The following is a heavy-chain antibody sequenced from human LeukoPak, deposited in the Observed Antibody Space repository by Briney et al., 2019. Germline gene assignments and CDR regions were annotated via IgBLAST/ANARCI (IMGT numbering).Heavy chain of an antibody. CDR1: GFTFSSFS. V-gene: IGHV3-48*02. CDR3: ARDPYSGTYYQYYYYYMDV. CDR2: ISSTSSTI. Sequence: GGSLRLSCAASGFTFSSFSTNWVRQAPGKGLEWVSYISSTSSTIYYADSVKGRFTISRDNAKNSLYLQMNSLRDEDTAIYYCARDPYSGTYYQYYYYYMDVWGKGTTVTVSS. D-gene: IGHD1-26*01. J-gene: IGHJ6*03.